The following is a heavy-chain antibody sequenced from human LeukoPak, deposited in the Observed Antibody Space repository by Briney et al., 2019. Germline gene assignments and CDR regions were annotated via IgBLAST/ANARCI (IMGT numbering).Heavy chain of an antibody. D-gene: IGHD5-24*01. CDR2: INGDGSRT. Sequence: PEGYLRLSCAASGFTFSTNWMHWVRQAPGKGLVWVSRINGDGSRTNYADSVEGRFTISRDNSKNTLYLQMNSLRAEDTAVYYCARDLPRKGWLQLRQVGARNAFDIWGQGTMVTVSS. CDR1: GFTFSTNW. J-gene: IGHJ3*02. CDR3: ARDLPRKGWLQLRQVGARNAFDI. V-gene: IGHV3-74*01.